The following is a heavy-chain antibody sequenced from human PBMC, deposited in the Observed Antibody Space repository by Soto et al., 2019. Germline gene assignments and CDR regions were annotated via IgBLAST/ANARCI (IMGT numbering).Heavy chain of an antibody. CDR2: IIPIFGTA. Sequence: QVQLVQSGAEVKKPGSSVKVSCKASGGTFSSYAISWVRQAPGQGLEWMGGIIPIFGTANYAQKFQGRVTITADESTSTAYRELSSLRSEDTAVYYCARESICTSCPSHSYYYYGMDVWGQGTTVTVSS. V-gene: IGHV1-69*01. CDR1: GGTFSSYA. CDR3: ARESICTSCPSHSYYYYGMDV. J-gene: IGHJ6*02. D-gene: IGHD2-2*01.